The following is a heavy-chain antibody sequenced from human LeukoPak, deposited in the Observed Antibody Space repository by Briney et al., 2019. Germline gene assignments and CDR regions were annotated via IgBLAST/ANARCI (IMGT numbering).Heavy chain of an antibody. J-gene: IGHJ4*02. V-gene: IGHV4-34*01. CDR1: GGSFSGYY. CDR2: INHSGST. Sequence: PSETLSLTCAVYGGSFSGYYWSWIRQPPGKGLEWIGEINHSGSTNYNPSLKSRVTISVDTSKNQFSLKLSSVTAADTAVYYCASPVNYDILTGYLTTFDSWGQGTLVTVSS. D-gene: IGHD3-9*01. CDR3: ASPVNYDILTGYLTTFDS.